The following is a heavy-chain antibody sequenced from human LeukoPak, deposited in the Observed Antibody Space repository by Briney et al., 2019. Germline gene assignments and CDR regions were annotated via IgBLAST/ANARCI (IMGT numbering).Heavy chain of an antibody. J-gene: IGHJ4*02. V-gene: IGHV3-7*01. CDR1: GFTFSSSW. CDR3: ARDPDLFMGVNFDS. Sequence: GGSLRLSCAASGFTFSSSWMNWVRQAPGKGLEWVANIKQDGGQKYYADSVKGRSTISRDNAKNSLYLQMNSLRAEDTAVYYCARDPDLFMGVNFDSWGQGTLVTVSS. D-gene: IGHD3-10*01. CDR2: IKQDGGQK.